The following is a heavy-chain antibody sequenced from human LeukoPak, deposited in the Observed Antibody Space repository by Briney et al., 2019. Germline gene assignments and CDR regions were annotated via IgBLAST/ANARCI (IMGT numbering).Heavy chain of an antibody. D-gene: IGHD4-23*01. J-gene: IGHJ3*01. CDR3: ARGLYYGGNQRAHDAFDV. CDR2: FNPASGGT. Sequence: ASVKVSCEASGYIFTDNYMHWVRQAPGQGLEWMGWFNPASGGTKYAQKFQGRVTMTRDTSINTAYMELSSLGLDDTAVYYCARGLYYGGNQRAHDAFDVWGQGTLVTVSS. V-gene: IGHV1-2*02. CDR1: GYIFTDNY.